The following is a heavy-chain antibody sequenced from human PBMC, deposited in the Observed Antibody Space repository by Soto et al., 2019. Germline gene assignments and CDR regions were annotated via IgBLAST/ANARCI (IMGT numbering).Heavy chain of an antibody. J-gene: IGHJ3*02. CDR2: ISSSSSYI. CDR3: ARGTQFDFGAFDI. D-gene: IGHD3-10*01. CDR1: GFTFSSYS. Sequence: EVQLVESGGGLVKPGGSLRLSCAASGFTFSSYSMNWVRQAPGKGLEWVSSISSSSSYIYYADSVKGRFTISRDNAKNSLYLQMTSLRAEDTAVYYCARGTQFDFGAFDIWGQGTMVTVSS. V-gene: IGHV3-21*01.